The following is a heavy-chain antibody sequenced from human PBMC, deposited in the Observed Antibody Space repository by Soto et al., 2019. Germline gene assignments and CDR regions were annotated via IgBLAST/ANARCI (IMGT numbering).Heavy chain of an antibody. V-gene: IGHV3-33*01. D-gene: IGHD6-6*01. CDR1: GFSFGSYA. CDR2: IWYDGSNK. CDR3: ARGAISARPDY. Sequence: PGGSLRLSCAASGFSFGSYAMHWVRQAPGKGLEWLTVIWYDGSNKYYANSVKDRFTISRDNSRNTLYLQMNSLRAEDTAIYYCARGAISARPDYWGQGXRVTVHS. J-gene: IGHJ4*02.